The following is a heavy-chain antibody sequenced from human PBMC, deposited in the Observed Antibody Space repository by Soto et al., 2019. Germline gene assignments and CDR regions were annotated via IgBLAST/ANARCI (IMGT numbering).Heavy chain of an antibody. D-gene: IGHD6-25*01. CDR1: GGSITSSSHF. CDR3: AGQTFTIAAASYGRSNWFDP. Sequence: XETLSLTCTASGGSITSSSHFWGWVRQPPGKGLEWIGTIYFTGNTYYTPSLKSRLTMSIDTSKNEFSLRLNSVTAADTAVYYCAGQTFTIAAASYGRSNWFDPWGPGNLVTVSS. CDR2: IYFTGNT. V-gene: IGHV4-39*01. J-gene: IGHJ5*02.